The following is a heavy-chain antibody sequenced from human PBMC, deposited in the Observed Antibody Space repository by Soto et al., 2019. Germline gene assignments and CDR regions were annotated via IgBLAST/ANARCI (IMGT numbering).Heavy chain of an antibody. Sequence: GESLKISCTASGFTFGDYAMSWVRQAPGKGLEWVGFIRSKAYGGTTEYAASVKGRFTISRDDSKSIAYLQMNSLKTEDTAVYYCTRRQQPDYWGQGTLVTVSS. D-gene: IGHD6-13*01. CDR1: GFTFGDYA. J-gene: IGHJ4*02. V-gene: IGHV3-49*04. CDR2: IRSKAYGGTT. CDR3: TRRQQPDY.